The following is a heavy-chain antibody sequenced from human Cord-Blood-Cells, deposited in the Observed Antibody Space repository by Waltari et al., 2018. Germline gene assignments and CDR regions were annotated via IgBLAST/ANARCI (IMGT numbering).Heavy chain of an antibody. D-gene: IGHD4-4*01. CDR2: IYSVGST. CDR1: GFTVSSNY. CDR3: ARSYSNYYYYGMDV. Sequence: EVQLVESGGDLIQPGGSLRLSCAASGFTVSSNYMSWVRQAPGKGLEGVSVIYSVGSTYYADSVKCRFTISRDNAKNALYLQMNILRAEDTAVYYCARSYSNYYYYGMDVWGQGTTVTVSS. V-gene: IGHV3-53*01. J-gene: IGHJ6*02.